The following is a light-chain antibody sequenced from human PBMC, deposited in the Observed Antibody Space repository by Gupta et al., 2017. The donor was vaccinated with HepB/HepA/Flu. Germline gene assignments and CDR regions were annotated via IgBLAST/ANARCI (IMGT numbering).Light chain of an antibody. CDR3: RQALKTRPWT. CDR2: LGS. CDR1: QSLLHSNGYNY. V-gene: IGKV2-28*01. Sequence: DNVRSHSPLSLPVTPGEPASISCRSSQSLLHSNGYNYLDWYLQKPVQSPQLLIYLGSNRASGVPARMSSGGSGTKFILNISRVQAEDVVVYYCRQALKTRPWTFGQGTKVEIK. J-gene: IGKJ1*01.